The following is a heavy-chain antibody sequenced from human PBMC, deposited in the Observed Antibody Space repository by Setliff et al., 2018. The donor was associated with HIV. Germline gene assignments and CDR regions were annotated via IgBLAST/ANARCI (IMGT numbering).Heavy chain of an antibody. CDR1: GVTFTTYS. V-gene: IGHV1-69*06. D-gene: IGHD6-13*01. CDR2: IIPIIRSA. J-gene: IGHJ3*01. Sequence: VASVKVSCKTSGVTFTTYSITWVRQAPGQGLEWMGGIIPIIRSAKYAQKFQGRVTNTADKSTSTAYMELSNLRSEDTAVYYCAREVASYSSRFDAFDVWGQGTTVTVSS. CDR3: AREVASYSSRFDAFDV.